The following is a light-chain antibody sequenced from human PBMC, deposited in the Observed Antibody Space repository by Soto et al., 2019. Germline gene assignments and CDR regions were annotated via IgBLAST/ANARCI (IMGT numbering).Light chain of an antibody. CDR2: DVS. CDR1: SSDVGGYNY. J-gene: IGLJ1*01. Sequence: QSVLTQPASVSGSPGQSITISCTGTSSDVGGYNYVSWYQQHPGKAPKLMIYDVSNRPSGVSNRFSGSKSGNTASLTISGLRAEDEADYYCSSYTSSSPLYVFGTGTKVTV. CDR3: SSYTSSSPLYV. V-gene: IGLV2-14*01.